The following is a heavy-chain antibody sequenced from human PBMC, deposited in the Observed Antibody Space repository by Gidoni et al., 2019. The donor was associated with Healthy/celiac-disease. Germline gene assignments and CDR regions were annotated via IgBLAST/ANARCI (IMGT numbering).Heavy chain of an antibody. CDR2: ISSSSSYI. D-gene: IGHD3-10*01. CDR3: ARDLGSWGSGSYYNVLDY. V-gene: IGHV3-21*01. J-gene: IGHJ4*02. CDR1: GFPFSSYS. Sequence: EVQLVESGGGLVKPGGSLRLSCAASGFPFSSYSMNWVRQAPGKGLEWVSSISSSSSYIYYADSVKGRFTISRDNAKNSLYLQMNSLRAEDTAVYYCARDLGSWGSGSYYNVLDYWGQGTLVTVSS.